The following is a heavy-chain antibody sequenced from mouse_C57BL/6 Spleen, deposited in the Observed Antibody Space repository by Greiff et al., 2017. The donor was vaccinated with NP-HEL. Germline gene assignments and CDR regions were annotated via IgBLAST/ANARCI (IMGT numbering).Heavy chain of an antibody. D-gene: IGHD4-1*01. CDR1: GFTFSDYG. V-gene: IGHV5-15*01. CDR3: ARQLTGYFDY. CDR2: ISNLAYSI. J-gene: IGHJ2*01. Sequence: EVKLQESGGGLVQPGGSLKLSCAASGFTFSDYGMAWVRQAPRKGPEWVAFISNLAYSIYYADTVTGRFTISRENAKNTLYLEMSSLRSEDTAMYYCARQLTGYFDYWGQGTTLTVSS.